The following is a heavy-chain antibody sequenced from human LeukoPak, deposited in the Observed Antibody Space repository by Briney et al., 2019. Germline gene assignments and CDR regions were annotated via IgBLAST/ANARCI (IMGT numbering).Heavy chain of an antibody. CDR1: GGSFSGYY. CDR3: ARDSSSSFDY. Sequence: SETLSLTCAVYGGSFSGYYWSWIRQPPGKGLEWIGEINHSGGTNYNPSLKSRVTISVDTSKNQFSLKLSSVTAADTAVYYCARDSSSSFDYWGQGNLVTVSS. CDR2: INHSGGT. V-gene: IGHV4-34*01. D-gene: IGHD6-6*01. J-gene: IGHJ4*02.